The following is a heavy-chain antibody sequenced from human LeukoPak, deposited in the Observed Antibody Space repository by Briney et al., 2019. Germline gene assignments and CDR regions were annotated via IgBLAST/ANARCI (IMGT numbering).Heavy chain of an antibody. Sequence: SETLSLTCAVYGGSFSGYYWSWIRQPPGKGLEWIGYIYYSGSTNYNPSLKSRVTISVDTSKNQFSLKLSSVTAADTAVYYCARHTTRYGDPFDYWGQGTLVTVSS. D-gene: IGHD4-17*01. CDR3: ARHTTRYGDPFDY. CDR1: GGSFSGYY. J-gene: IGHJ4*02. V-gene: IGHV4-59*08. CDR2: IYYSGST.